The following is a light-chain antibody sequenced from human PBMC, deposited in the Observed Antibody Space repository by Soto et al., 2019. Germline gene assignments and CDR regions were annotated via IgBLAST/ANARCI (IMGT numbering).Light chain of an antibody. CDR1: QIISTY. CDR3: QQANSIPLT. V-gene: IGKV1-39*01. Sequence: DIQMTQSPSSLSASVGDRVTITCRASQIISTYLNWYQQRAGLAPRLLIYAASSLQSGVPPRFSGSGSGTDFTLAISSLQPEDFATYYCQQANSIPLTFGQGTRLEI. J-gene: IGKJ5*01. CDR2: AAS.